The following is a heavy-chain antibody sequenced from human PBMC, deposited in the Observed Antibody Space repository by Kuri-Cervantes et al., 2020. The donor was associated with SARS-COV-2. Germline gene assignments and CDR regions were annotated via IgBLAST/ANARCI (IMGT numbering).Heavy chain of an antibody. Sequence: GSLRLSCTVSGGSISSYYWSWIRQPPGKGLEWIGYIYYSGSTNYNPSLKSRVTISVDTSKSQFSLKLSSVTAADTAVYYCARGQLRYFDWLLRKGAFDIWGQGTMVTVSS. CDR1: GGSISSYY. CDR3: ARGQLRYFDWLLRKGAFDI. J-gene: IGHJ3*02. CDR2: IYYSGST. D-gene: IGHD3-9*01. V-gene: IGHV4-59*01.